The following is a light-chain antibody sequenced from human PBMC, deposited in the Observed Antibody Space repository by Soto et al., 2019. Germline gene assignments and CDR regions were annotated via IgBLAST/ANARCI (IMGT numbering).Light chain of an antibody. J-gene: IGLJ3*02. CDR3: CSYAGSYTWV. V-gene: IGLV2-11*01. CDR2: YVS. Sequence: QSALTQPRSVSGSPGQSVTISCTGTSSDVGGYNYVSWYQQHPGKAPKLMIYYVSKRPSGVPDRFSGSKSGDTASLTISGLQAEDETDYDCCSYAGSYTWVFGGGTKLTVL. CDR1: SSDVGGYNY.